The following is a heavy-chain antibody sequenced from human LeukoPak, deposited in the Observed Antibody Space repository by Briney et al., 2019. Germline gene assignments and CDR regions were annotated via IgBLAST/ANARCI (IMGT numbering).Heavy chain of an antibody. Sequence: GASVKVSCKASGDTFSSYTISWVRQAPGQGLEWMGRIIPILGIANYAQKFQGRVTITADKSTSTAYMELSSLRSEDTAVYYCASRYDFWSGSTDYWGQGTLVTVSS. D-gene: IGHD3-3*01. CDR1: GDTFSSYT. J-gene: IGHJ4*02. CDR3: ASRYDFWSGSTDY. V-gene: IGHV1-69*02. CDR2: IIPILGIA.